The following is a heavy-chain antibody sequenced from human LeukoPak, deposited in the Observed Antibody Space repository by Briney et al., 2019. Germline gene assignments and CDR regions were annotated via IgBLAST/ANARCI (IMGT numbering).Heavy chain of an antibody. J-gene: IGHJ6*03. D-gene: IGHD6-19*01. CDR1: GGTFSSYA. CDR3: ARGGSGWYGDYYYIDV. CDR2: IIPIFGTA. Sequence: SVKVSCKASGGTFSSYAISWVRQAPGQGLEWMGGIIPIFGTANYAQKFQGRVTITTDESTSTAYMELSSLRSEDTAVYYCARGGSGWYGDYYYIDVWGKGTTVTVSS. V-gene: IGHV1-69*05.